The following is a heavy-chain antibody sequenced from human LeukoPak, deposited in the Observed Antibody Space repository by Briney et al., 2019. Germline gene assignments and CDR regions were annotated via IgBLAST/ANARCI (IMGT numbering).Heavy chain of an antibody. CDR2: ISWNSGSI. Sequence: RTGGSLRLSCAASGFTFDDYAMHWVRQAPGKGLEWVSGISWNSGSIGYADSVKGRFTISRDNAKNSLYLQMNSLRAEDTALYYCAKDPTGATYNYFDYWGQGTLVTVSS. CDR3: AKDPTGATYNYFDY. V-gene: IGHV3-9*01. CDR1: GFTFDDYA. D-gene: IGHD1-26*01. J-gene: IGHJ4*02.